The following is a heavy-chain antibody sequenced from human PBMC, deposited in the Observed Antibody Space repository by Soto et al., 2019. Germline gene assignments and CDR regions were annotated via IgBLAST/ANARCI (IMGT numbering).Heavy chain of an antibody. V-gene: IGHV3-7*05. CDR3: AASYHSNWFDY. J-gene: IGHJ4*02. CDR1: GFTFSTHW. CDR2: IKYDGSET. D-gene: IGHD6-13*01. Sequence: GGSLRLSCAASGFTFSTHWMGWVRQFPGKGLEWVANIKYDGSETPYMDSVEGRFTISRDNAKNTLYLQMNNLRVEDTAVYYCAASYHSNWFDYWGRGTLVTVSS.